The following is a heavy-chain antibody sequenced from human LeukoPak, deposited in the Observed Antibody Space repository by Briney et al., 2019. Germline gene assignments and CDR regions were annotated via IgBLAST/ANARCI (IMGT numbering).Heavy chain of an antibody. Sequence: GGSLRLSCAASGFTFSSYAMSWVRQAPGKGLEWVSAISGSGGSTYYADSVKGRFTISRDNSKNTLYLHMNSLRAEDTAVYYCAKMGGDYGGLDYWGQGTLVTVSS. J-gene: IGHJ4*02. V-gene: IGHV3-23*01. D-gene: IGHD4-17*01. CDR1: GFTFSSYA. CDR2: ISGSGGST. CDR3: AKMGGDYGGLDY.